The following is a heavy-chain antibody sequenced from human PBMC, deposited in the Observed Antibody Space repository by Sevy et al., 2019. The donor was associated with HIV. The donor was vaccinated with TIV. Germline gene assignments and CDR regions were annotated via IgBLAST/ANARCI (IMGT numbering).Heavy chain of an antibody. D-gene: IGHD2-8*02. V-gene: IGHV3-23*01. CDR1: GFTFSSYA. J-gene: IGHJ4*01. CDR3: AKGTGAAPVGNYFDH. CDR2: ISGSSGLT. Sequence: GGSLRLSCAASGFTFSSYAMSWVRQAPGKGLEWVSGISGSSGLTYYADSVKGRFTISRDNSKNTLYLQMKNLRADDTAVYYCAKGTGAAPVGNYFDHWGHGALVTVSS.